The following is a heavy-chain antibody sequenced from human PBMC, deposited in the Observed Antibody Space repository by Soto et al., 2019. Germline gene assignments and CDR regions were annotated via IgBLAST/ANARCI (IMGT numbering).Heavy chain of an antibody. CDR1: GGSISSSSYY. V-gene: IGHV4-39*01. CDR3: ARRLKGGRFVAGYYSFDY. Sequence: QLQLQESGPGLVKPSETLSLTCTVSGGSISSSSYYWGWIRQPPGKGLEWIGSIYYSGSTYYNPSLKSRVTISVDTSKNQFSLKLSSVTAADTAVYYCARRLKGGRFVAGYYSFDYWGQGTLVTVSS. D-gene: IGHD3-9*01. CDR2: IYYSGST. J-gene: IGHJ4*02.